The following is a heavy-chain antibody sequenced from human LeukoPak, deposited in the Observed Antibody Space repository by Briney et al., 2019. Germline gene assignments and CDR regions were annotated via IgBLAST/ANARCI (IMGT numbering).Heavy chain of an antibody. V-gene: IGHV4-4*07. CDR2: IYTSGST. Sequence: SETLSLTCTVSGGSISSYYWSWIRQPAGKGLEWIGRIYTSGSTNYNPSLKSRVTISVGKSKNQFSLKLSSVTAADTAVYYCAKASIAAAGWFDPWGQGTLVTVSS. D-gene: IGHD6-13*01. CDR1: GGSISSYY. CDR3: AKASIAAAGWFDP. J-gene: IGHJ5*02.